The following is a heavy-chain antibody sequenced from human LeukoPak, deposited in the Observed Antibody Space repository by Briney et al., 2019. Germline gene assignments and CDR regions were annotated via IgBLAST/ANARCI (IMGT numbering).Heavy chain of an antibody. CDR2: IYYSGST. Sequence: TLSLTCTVSGGSIVDGDCYWRWIRQHPGKGLVWIGHIYYSGSTFYPASLKSRVTISVDTSKSQFSLKMRSVTAAHTAVYYCARLPYADILTGSNWFDPWGQGILVTVSS. V-gene: IGHV4-31*03. D-gene: IGHD3-9*01. CDR3: ARLPYADILTGSNWFDP. CDR1: GGSIVDGDCY. J-gene: IGHJ5*02.